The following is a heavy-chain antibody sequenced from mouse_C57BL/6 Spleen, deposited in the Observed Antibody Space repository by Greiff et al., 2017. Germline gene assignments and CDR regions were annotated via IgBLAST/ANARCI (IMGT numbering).Heavy chain of an antibody. J-gene: IGHJ3*01. V-gene: IGHV5-6*01. D-gene: IGHD4-1*01. CDR1: GFTFSSYG. CDR2: ISSGGSYT. Sequence: EVQGVESGGDLVKPGGSLKLSCAASGFTFSSYGMSWVRQTPDKRLEWVATISSGGSYTYYPDSVKGRFTISRDNAKNTLYLQMSSLKSEDTAMYYCARQGELAWFAYWGQGTLVTVSA. CDR3: ARQGELAWFAY.